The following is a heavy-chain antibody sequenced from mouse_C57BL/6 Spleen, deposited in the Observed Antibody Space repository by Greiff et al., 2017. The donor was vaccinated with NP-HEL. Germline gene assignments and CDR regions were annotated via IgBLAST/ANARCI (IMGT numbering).Heavy chain of an antibody. Sequence: QVQLQQSGPELVKPGASVKISCKASGYAFSSSWMNWVKQRPGKGLEWIGRIYPGDGDTNYNGKFKGKATLTADKSSSTAYMQLSSLTSEDSAVYFCARSRYYGSSYPAWFAYWGQGTLVTVSA. D-gene: IGHD1-1*01. CDR3: ARSRYYGSSYPAWFAY. J-gene: IGHJ3*01. V-gene: IGHV1-82*01. CDR1: GYAFSSSW. CDR2: IYPGDGDT.